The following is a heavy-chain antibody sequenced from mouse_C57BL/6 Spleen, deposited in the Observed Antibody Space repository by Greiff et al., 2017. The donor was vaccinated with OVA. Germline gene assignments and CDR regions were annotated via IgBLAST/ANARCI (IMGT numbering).Heavy chain of an antibody. Sequence: DVMLVESGGGLVQPKGSLKLSCAASGFSFNTYAMNWVRQAPGKGLEWVARIRSKSNNYATYYADSVKDRFTISRDDSESMLYLQMNNLKTEDTAMCYCVRHHDYDGGFAYWGQGTLVTVSA. J-gene: IGHJ3*01. V-gene: IGHV10-1*01. CDR3: VRHHDYDGGFAY. CDR2: IRSKSNNYAT. D-gene: IGHD2-4*01. CDR1: GFSFNTYA.